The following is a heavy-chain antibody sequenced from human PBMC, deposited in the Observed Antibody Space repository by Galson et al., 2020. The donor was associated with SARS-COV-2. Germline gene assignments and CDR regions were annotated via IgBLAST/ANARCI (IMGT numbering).Heavy chain of an antibody. CDR1: GGSISSYY. Sequence: SDTLSLTCTVSGGSISSYYWSWIRQLPGKGLEWIGYVYYTGSTNYNPSLKSRVSISADTSNNQLSLEVRSVTAADTAVYFCARDRRHQYSSAWFAFDIWGQGTLVTVSS. J-gene: IGHJ3*02. CDR3: ARDRRHQYSSAWFAFDI. V-gene: IGHV4-59*01. CDR2: VYYTGST. D-gene: IGHD6-13*01.